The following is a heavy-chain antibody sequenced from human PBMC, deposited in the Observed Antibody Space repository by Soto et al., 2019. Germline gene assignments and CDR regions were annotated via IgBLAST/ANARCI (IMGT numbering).Heavy chain of an antibody. CDR3: AHIMITWGGVSALDAFDM. V-gene: IGHV2-5*02. CDR2: IYWDDDR. CDR1: GFSLSTIRLG. Sequence: GSGPTLVHPNQPLTLTCCFSGFSLSTIRLGVAWIRQPPGKALEWLAIIYWDDDRRYSPSLKTRLAITKDTSKNQVVLTMANLDPGDTATYYCAHIMITWGGVSALDAFDMWGQGTMVTVSS. D-gene: IGHD3-16*01. J-gene: IGHJ3*02.